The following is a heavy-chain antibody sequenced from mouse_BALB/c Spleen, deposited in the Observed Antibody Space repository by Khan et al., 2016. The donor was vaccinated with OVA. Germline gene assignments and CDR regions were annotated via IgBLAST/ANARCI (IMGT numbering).Heavy chain of an antibody. CDR3: TRGCYGDPFAY. D-gene: IGHD2-13*01. Sequence: EVELVESGGGLVKPGGSLKLSCEASGFTFSDYYMYWVRQTPEKRLEWVATISDGGSYTYYPDSVKGRFTISRDDVKNNLSLRMSSLKSEDTAMYFCTRGCYGDPFAYWGQGTLVTVSA. CDR1: GFTFSDYY. V-gene: IGHV5-4*02. CDR2: ISDGGSYT. J-gene: IGHJ3*01.